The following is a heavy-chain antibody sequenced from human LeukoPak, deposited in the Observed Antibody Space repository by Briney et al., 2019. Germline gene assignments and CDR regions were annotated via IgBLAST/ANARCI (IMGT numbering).Heavy chain of an antibody. CDR3: ARVPELLWSFDP. D-gene: IGHD3-10*01. CDR2: INPNSGGT. V-gene: IGHV1-2*02. CDR1: GYTFTGYY. J-gene: IGHJ5*02. Sequence: ASVKVSCKASGYTFTGYYMHWVRQAPGQGLEWMGWINPNSGGTNYAQKFQGRVTMTRDTSISTAYMELSRLRSDDTAVYYCARVPELLWSFDPWGQGTLVTVSS.